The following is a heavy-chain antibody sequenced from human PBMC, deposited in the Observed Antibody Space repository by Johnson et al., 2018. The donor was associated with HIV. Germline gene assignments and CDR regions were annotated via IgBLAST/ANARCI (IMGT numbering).Heavy chain of an antibody. J-gene: IGHJ3*02. CDR1: GFTFGDYA. Sequence: VQLVESGGGLVQPGRSLRLSCTASGFTFGDYAMSWFRQAPGRGLEWVSYISSSGSTIYYADSVKGRFTISRDNSKNTLYLQMNSLRAEDTAVYYCAKDRASIAAALDAFDIWGQGTMVTVST. CDR2: ISSSGSTI. V-gene: IGHV3-23*04. CDR3: AKDRASIAAALDAFDI. D-gene: IGHD6-13*01.